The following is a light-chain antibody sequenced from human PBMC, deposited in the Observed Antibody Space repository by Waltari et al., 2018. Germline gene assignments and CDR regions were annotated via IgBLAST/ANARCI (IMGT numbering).Light chain of an antibody. Sequence: QTVVTQEPSFSVSPGGTVTLTCGLPSGSVSTNYYPTWLQQTPGQVPRTLIFSTNTRASGVPDRFSGSILGNRAALTIRGAQADDESDYYCVLYMGSGIWVFGGGTKVTVL. CDR1: SGSVSTNYY. J-gene: IGLJ3*02. V-gene: IGLV8-61*01. CDR2: STN. CDR3: VLYMGSGIWV.